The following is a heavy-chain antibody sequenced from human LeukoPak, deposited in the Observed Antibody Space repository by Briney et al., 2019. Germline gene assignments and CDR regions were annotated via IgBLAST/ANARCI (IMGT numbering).Heavy chain of an antibody. CDR1: GYTFTGYY. V-gene: IGHV1-2*02. D-gene: IGHD3-10*01. CDR2: INPNSGGT. Sequence: ASVKVSCKASGYTFTGYYMHWVRQAPGQGLEWMGWINPNSGGTNYAQKFQGRVTMTRDTSISTAYMELSRLRSDDTAVYYCAIVTYYYGSGSVAFDIWGQGTMVTVCS. J-gene: IGHJ3*02. CDR3: AIVTYYYGSGSVAFDI.